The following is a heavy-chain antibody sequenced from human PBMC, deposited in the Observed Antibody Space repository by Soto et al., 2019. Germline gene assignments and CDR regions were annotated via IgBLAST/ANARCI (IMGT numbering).Heavy chain of an antibody. CDR3: ARDSEPFIQLWPRGAFDI. D-gene: IGHD5-18*01. Sequence: GASVKVSCKASGGTFSSYAISWVRQAPGQGLEWMGGIIPIFGTANYAQKFQGRVTITADESTSTAYMELSSLGSEDTAVYYCARDSEPFIQLWPRGAFDIWGQGTMVTVSS. V-gene: IGHV1-69*13. J-gene: IGHJ3*02. CDR1: GGTFSSYA. CDR2: IIPIFGTA.